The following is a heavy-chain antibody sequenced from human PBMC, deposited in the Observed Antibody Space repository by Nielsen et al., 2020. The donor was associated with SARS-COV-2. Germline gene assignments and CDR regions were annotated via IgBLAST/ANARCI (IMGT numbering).Heavy chain of an antibody. Sequence: GGSLRLSCAASGFPFDDYAMHWVRQAPGKGLEWVSFISWHSHVIGYADSVKGRFTISRDNSKNTLYVQMNSLRAEDTAVYFCAKGSVYMEYFDHWGQGTLVTVSS. D-gene: IGHD5-18*01. V-gene: IGHV3-9*01. J-gene: IGHJ1*01. CDR3: AKGSVYMEYFDH. CDR1: GFPFDDYA. CDR2: ISWHSHVI.